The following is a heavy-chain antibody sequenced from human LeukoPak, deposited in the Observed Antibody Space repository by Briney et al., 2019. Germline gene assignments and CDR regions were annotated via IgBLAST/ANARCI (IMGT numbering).Heavy chain of an antibody. D-gene: IGHD1-1*01. V-gene: IGHV3-7*01. CDR1: GFTFSSYW. CDR2: IKPDGSEK. J-gene: IGHJ4*02. CDR3: ARYNWNGYFDY. Sequence: GGSLRLSCAASGFTFSSYWMSWVRQSPGKGLEWVANIKPDGSEKYFMDSVKGRFTISRDNAKNSLYLQMNSLRAEDTAVYYCARYNWNGYFDYWGQGTLVTVSS.